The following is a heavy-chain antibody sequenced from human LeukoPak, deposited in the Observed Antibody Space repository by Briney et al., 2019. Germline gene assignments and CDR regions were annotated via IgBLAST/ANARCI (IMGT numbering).Heavy chain of an antibody. V-gene: IGHV1-69*13. CDR3: ARNYYDILTGQLDY. CDR1: GGTFSSYA. D-gene: IGHD3-9*01. CDR2: IIPIFGTA. J-gene: IGHJ4*02. Sequence: ASVKVSCKASGGTFSSYAISWVRQAPGQGLEWMGGIIPIFGTANYAQKFQGRVTITADESTSTAYMELSSLRSEDTAVYYCARNYYDILTGQLDYWGQGTLVTVSS.